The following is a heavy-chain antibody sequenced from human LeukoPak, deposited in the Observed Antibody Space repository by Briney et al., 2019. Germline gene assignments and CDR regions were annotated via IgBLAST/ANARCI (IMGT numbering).Heavy chain of an antibody. CDR3: ARDVRGVIISGYYSYGMDV. Sequence: GGSLRLSCAASGFIFSNYAMNWVRQAPGKGLEWVSYISGSSNTMYYADSVKGRFTISRDNAKNSLYLQMNSLRDEDTAVYYCARDVRGVIISGYYSYGMDVWGQGTTVIVSS. CDR2: ISGSSNTM. D-gene: IGHD3-10*02. CDR1: GFIFSNYA. J-gene: IGHJ6*02. V-gene: IGHV3-48*02.